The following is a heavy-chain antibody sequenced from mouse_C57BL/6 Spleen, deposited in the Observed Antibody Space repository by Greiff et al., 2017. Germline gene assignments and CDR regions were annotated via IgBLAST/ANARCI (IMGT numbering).Heavy chain of an antibody. V-gene: IGHV5-17*01. Sequence: DVKLVESGGGLVKPGGSLKLSCAASGFTFSDYGMHWVRQAPEKGLEWVAYISSGSSTIYYADTVKGRFTISRDNAKNTLFLQMTSLRSEDTAMYYCARQGYLHAMDYWGQGTSVTVSS. CDR3: ARQGYLHAMDY. CDR1: GFTFSDYG. J-gene: IGHJ4*01. CDR2: ISSGSSTI. D-gene: IGHD2-2*01.